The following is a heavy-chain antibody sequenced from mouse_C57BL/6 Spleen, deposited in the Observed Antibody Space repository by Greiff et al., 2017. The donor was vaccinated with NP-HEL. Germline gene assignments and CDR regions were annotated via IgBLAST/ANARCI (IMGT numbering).Heavy chain of an antibody. CDR2: ISYSGST. Sequence: DVQLQESGPGLAKPSQTLSLSCSVTGYSFTSDYWHWIRKFPGNKLEYMGYISYSGSTYYNPSLISRISITRDTSKNQYYLQLNSVTTEDTATYYCARYHSYCYGSNGYWYFDVWGTGTTVTVSS. D-gene: IGHD1-1*01. V-gene: IGHV3-8*01. J-gene: IGHJ1*03. CDR3: ARYHSYCYGSNGYWYFDV. CDR1: GYSFTSDY.